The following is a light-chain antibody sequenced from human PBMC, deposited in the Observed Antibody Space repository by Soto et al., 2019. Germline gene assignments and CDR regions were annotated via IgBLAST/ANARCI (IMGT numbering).Light chain of an antibody. CDR3: LLYMGNGIYL. V-gene: IGLV8-61*01. CDR2: STN. CDR1: SAPLSTTYY. Sequence: QTVVTQEPAVSVSPGGTVTLTCGLRSAPLSTTYYPAWCQQAPGQPPRTLIYSTNTRSSGVPDRFSGSIRGNKAALTITGAQPDDEAYYYCLLYMGNGIYLFGPGTKLTVL. J-gene: IGLJ1*01.